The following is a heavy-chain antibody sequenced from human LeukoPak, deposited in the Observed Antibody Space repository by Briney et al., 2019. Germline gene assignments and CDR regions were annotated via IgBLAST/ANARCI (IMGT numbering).Heavy chain of an antibody. CDR2: IRHDGNAK. V-gene: IGHV3-7*01. D-gene: IGHD2-15*01. Sequence: GGSLRLSCAASGFAFSDLWMSWVRQAPGKGLEWVANIRHDGNAKNYVPSVRGRFTISRDNAKNSLYLQMNSLTVEDTAVYYCATSHDSAGNDWGQGTLVTVFS. CDR3: ATSHDSAGND. J-gene: IGHJ4*02. CDR1: GFAFSDLW.